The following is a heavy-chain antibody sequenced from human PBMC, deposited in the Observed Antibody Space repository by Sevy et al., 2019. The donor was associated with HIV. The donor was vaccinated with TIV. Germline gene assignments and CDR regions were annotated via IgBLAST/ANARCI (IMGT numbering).Heavy chain of an antibody. CDR2: ISASGGST. J-gene: IGHJ1*01. D-gene: IGHD6-13*01. CDR3: AKDASSSWTGGTFQH. V-gene: IGHV3-23*01. Sequence: GGSLRLSCAASGFIFSGYVMSWVRQAPGKGLEWVSGISASGGSTYYADSVKGRFTAPRDNSKNTLYLEMNSLRAEDTAVYYCAKDASSSWTGGTFQHWGQGTLVTVSS. CDR1: GFIFSGYV.